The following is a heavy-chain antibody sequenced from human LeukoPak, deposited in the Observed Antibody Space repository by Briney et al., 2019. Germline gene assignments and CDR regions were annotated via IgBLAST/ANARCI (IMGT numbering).Heavy chain of an antibody. V-gene: IGHV3-48*02. J-gene: IGHJ4*02. CDR2: ISSSSSTI. CDR3: TSVGGYQLPKFDY. D-gene: IGHD2-2*01. Sequence: GGSLRLSCAASGFNFNTYAMNWLRQAPGKGLEWISYISSSSSTIYYADSVKGRFSISRDNAKNSVYLEMNSPGDEDTAVYYCTSVGGYQLPKFDYWGRGTLVTVSS. CDR1: GFNFNTYA.